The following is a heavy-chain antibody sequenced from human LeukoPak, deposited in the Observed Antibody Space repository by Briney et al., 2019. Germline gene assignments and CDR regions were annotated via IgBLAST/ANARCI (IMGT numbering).Heavy chain of an antibody. CDR3: ARINDFWSGPALDV. D-gene: IGHD3-3*01. CDR2: IYHSGSGST. V-gene: IGHV4-30-2*01. J-gene: IGHJ6*02. CDR1: GGSISSGGHS. Sequence: SETLSLTCTVSGGSISSGGHSWSWIRQPQGKGLKWIGYIYHSGSGSTYYNPSLKSRVTISIDKSKNQFSLKLNSVTAADTAVYCCARINDFWSGPALDVWGQGTTVTVSS.